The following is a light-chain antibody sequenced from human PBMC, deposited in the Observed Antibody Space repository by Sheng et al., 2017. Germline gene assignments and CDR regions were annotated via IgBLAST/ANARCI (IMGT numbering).Light chain of an antibody. J-gene: IGKJ2*01. CDR3: QQDGSSPST. V-gene: IGKV3-20*01. Sequence: EIVLTQSPATLSLSPGERATLSCRASQSVSSTYLAWYQQKPGQAPRLLIYGASSRATGIPDRFSGSGSGTDFTLTISRLEPEDFAVYYCQQDGSSPSTFGQGTKLEI. CDR1: QSVSSTY. CDR2: GAS.